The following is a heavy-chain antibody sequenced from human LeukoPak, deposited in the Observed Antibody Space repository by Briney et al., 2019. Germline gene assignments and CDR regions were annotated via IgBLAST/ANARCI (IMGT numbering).Heavy chain of an antibody. CDR3: AKDRSARMYYFDY. CDR1: CVTCNNFV. CDR2: ISGSGDST. D-gene: IGHD1-14*01. J-gene: IGHJ4*02. V-gene: IGHV3-23*01. Sequence: GGSLRLFSGPSCVTCNNFVMTWCRRALRGGLEWCLAISGSGDSTYYADSVKGPFTISRDNSKNTLYLQMNSLRAEDTAVYYCAKDRSARMYYFDYWGQGIRVTVSS.